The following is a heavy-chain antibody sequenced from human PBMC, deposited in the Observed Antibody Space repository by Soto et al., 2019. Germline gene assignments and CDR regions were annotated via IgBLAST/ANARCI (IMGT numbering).Heavy chain of an antibody. V-gene: IGHV1-18*01. J-gene: IGHJ6*02. Sequence: QVQLVQSGAEVKTPGASVKVSCKASGYTFTKYAISWMRQAPGQGLEWIGWISVYNGNTKYAENLQGRATVTPDTCTTAVYMELRGLRSDDTAVYYCAREGAGLYYYYYGMDVWGQGTTVTV. CDR2: ISVYNGNT. CDR1: GYTFTKYA. D-gene: IGHD6-19*01. CDR3: AREGAGLYYYYYGMDV.